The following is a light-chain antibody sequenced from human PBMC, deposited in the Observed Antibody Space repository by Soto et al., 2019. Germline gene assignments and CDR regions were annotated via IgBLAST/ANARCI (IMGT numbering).Light chain of an antibody. CDR3: QSYDNRLSGV. CDR1: SSNIGAGYD. Sequence: QSVLTQPPSVSGAPGQRVTISCTGSSSNIGAGYDVHWYQQLPGTAPKLLIYGNSNRPSGVPDRFSGSKSGTSASLAITGLQAEDEADYYCQSYDNRLSGVFGGGTKVTVL. J-gene: IGLJ3*02. V-gene: IGLV1-40*01. CDR2: GNS.